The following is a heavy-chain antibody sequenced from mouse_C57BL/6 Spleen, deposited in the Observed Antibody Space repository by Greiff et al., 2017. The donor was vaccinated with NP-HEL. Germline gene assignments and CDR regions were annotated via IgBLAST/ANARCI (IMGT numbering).Heavy chain of an antibody. V-gene: IGHV14-4*01. CDR2: IDPENGDT. CDR3: TSLITTAVPGAD. J-gene: IGHJ3*01. D-gene: IGHD1-1*01. CDR1: GFNIKDDY. Sequence: EVQLQQSGAELVRPGASVKLSCTASGFNIKDDYMHWVKQRPEQGLEWIGWIDPENGDTEYASKFQGKATITADTSSNTAYLQLSSLTSEDTAVYYCTSLITTAVPGADWGQGTLVTVSA.